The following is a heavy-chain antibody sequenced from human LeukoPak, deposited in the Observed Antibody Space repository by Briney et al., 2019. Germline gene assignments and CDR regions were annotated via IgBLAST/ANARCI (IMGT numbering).Heavy chain of an antibody. CDR3: VPKGNEGY. J-gene: IGHJ4*02. CDR1: EFIFSSYA. D-gene: IGHD1-1*01. V-gene: IGHV3-64D*06. CDR2: ISPNGGTT. Sequence: GGSLRLSCSASEFIFSSYAMHWVRQAPGKGLEYVSAISPNGGTTYYADSVKGRFSISRDNSKNVLYLQMSSLRPEDTAVYYCVPKGNEGYWGQGTLVTVSS.